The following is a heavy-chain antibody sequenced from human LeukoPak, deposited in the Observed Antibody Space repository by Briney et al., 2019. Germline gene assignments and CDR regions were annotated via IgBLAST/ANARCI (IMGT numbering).Heavy chain of an antibody. D-gene: IGHD2-2*01. J-gene: IGHJ4*02. CDR2: IYPGDSDP. Sequence: GESLQISCKGSGSIFSNYWIAWVRQMPGKGLEWMGIIYPGDSDPRYSPSFQGQVTISADKSNNTAYLQWSSLKASDTAMYYCARGRSSLDSWGQGTLVTVSS. CDR3: ARGRSSLDS. CDR1: GSIFSNYW. V-gene: IGHV5-51*01.